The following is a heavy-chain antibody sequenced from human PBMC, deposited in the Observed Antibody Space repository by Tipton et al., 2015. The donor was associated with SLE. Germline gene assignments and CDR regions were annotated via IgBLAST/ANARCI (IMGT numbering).Heavy chain of an antibody. V-gene: IGHV4-31*03. D-gene: IGHD1-26*01. Sequence: TLSLTCTVSGGSISSSSYYWGWIRQPPGKGLEWIGYIYYSGGTYYNPSLKSRVTISVDTSKNQFSLKLSSVTSADTSGYYCARGRGGRRYWYFDLWGRGTLVTVSS. CDR3: ARGRGGRRYWYFDL. CDR2: IYYSGGT. J-gene: IGHJ2*01. CDR1: GGSISSSSYY.